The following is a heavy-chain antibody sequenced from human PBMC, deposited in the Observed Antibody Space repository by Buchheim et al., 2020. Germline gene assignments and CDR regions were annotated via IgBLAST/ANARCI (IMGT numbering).Heavy chain of an antibody. J-gene: IGHJ4*02. CDR3: ARDPGPAGGY. CDR1: GGSFSGYY. D-gene: IGHD6-25*01. V-gene: IGHV4-34*01. CDR2: INHSGST. Sequence: QVQLQESGPGLVKPSETLSLTCAVYGGSFSGYYWSWIRQPPGKGLEWIGEINHSGSTNYNPSLKSRVTISVDTSKNQFSLKLSSVTAADTAVYYCARDPGPAGGYWGQGTL.